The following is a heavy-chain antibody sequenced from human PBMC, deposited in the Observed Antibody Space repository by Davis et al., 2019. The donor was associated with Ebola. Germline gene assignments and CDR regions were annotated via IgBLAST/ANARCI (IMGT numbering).Heavy chain of an antibody. V-gene: IGHV1-3*01. Sequence: AASVKVSCKASGYTFTSYAMHWVRQAPGQRLEWMGWINAGNGNTKYSQKFQGRVTMTRNTSISTAYMELSNLRSEDTAVYYCATLRLIRFLDQSYYFDSWGQGTLVTVSS. D-gene: IGHD3-3*01. J-gene: IGHJ4*02. CDR3: ATLRLIRFLDQSYYFDS. CDR2: INAGNGNT. CDR1: GYTFTSYA.